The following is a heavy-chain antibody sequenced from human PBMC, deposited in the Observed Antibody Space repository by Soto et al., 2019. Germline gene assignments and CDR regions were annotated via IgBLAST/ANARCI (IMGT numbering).Heavy chain of an antibody. CDR2: TQYSGSA. Sequence: SETLSLTCTVSGDSISSGDYSWNWIRQPPGKGLEWIGDTQYSGSADYNPSLKSRFTISVDSSKNQFSLRLRSVTAADTAVYYCARDRRGRDTGWYFFDYWGQGTQVTVSS. J-gene: IGHJ4*02. CDR3: ARDRRGRDTGWYFFDY. V-gene: IGHV4-31*03. D-gene: IGHD6-19*01. CDR1: GDSISSGDYS.